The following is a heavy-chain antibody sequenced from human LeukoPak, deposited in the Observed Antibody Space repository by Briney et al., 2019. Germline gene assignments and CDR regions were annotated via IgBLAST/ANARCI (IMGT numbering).Heavy chain of an antibody. J-gene: IGHJ3*02. Sequence: SETLSFTCAVSGGSISSGGYSWSWIRPPPGKGLEWIGYIYHSGSTYYNPSLKSRVTISVDRSKNQFSLKLSSVTAADTAVYDCARVRGLGAFDIWGQGTMVTVSS. D-gene: IGHD3-16*01. V-gene: IGHV4-30-2*01. CDR2: IYHSGST. CDR1: GGSISSGGYS. CDR3: ARVRGLGAFDI.